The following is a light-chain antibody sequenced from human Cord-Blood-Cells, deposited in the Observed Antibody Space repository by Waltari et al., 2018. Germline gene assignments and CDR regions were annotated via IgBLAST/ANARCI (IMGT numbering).Light chain of an antibody. CDR1: QRVSSY. Sequence: EIVLTQSPDTLSLSPGERATLPCRASQRVSSYLAWYQQKPVQAPRLLIYDASNRATCIPARFSGSGAGTDFTRTISSLEPEDLAGYYCQQRRNWPLTFGGGTKVEIK. J-gene: IGKJ4*01. CDR2: DAS. CDR3: QQRRNWPLT. V-gene: IGKV3-11*01.